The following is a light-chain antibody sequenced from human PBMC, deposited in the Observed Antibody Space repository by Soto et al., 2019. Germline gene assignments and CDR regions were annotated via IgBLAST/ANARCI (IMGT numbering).Light chain of an antibody. CDR3: SSYTDSSNYV. CDR1: SSDVGSYNR. V-gene: IGLV2-18*02. CDR2: EVS. J-gene: IGLJ1*01. Sequence: QSALTQPASVSGSPGQSITVSCTGTSSDVGSYNRVSWYQPPPGTAPKLIIYEVSNRPLGVPDRFFGSKSGNTASLTISGLQAEDEADYYCSSYTDSSNYVFGTGTKVTVL.